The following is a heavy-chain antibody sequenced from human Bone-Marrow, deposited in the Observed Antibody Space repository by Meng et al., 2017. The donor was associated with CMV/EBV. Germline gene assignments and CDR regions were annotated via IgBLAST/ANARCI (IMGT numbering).Heavy chain of an antibody. CDR1: GFTFSSYG. D-gene: IGHD3-10*01. J-gene: IGHJ4*02. CDR3: AKDDVYYYGSGSYQDY. Sequence: GESLKFSSAASGFTFSSYGMHWVRQAPGKGLEWVAFIRYDGSNKYYADSVKGRFTISRDNSKNTLYLQMNSLRAEDTAVYYCAKDDVYYYGSGSYQDYWGQGTLVTVPS. V-gene: IGHV3-30*02. CDR2: IRYDGSNK.